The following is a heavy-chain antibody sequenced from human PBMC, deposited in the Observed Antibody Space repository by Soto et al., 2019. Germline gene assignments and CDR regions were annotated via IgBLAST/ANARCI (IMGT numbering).Heavy chain of an antibody. CDR1: GFSLGTSGVA. D-gene: IGHD6-19*01. CDR2: IYGNDDK. J-gene: IGHJ4*02. V-gene: IGHV2-5*01. CDR3: AHRRDIAVLDY. Sequence: QITLKESGPTLVKPTQTLTLTCTFSGFSLGTSGVAVGWIRQPPGKALEWLGFIYGNDDKRYNPSLKSRLTITKDTSKNQVVLTMTGMDPVDTATYYCAHRRDIAVLDYWGQGTLVTVSS.